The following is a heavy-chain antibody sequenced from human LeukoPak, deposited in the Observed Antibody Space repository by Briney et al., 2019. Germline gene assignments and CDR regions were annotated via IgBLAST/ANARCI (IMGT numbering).Heavy chain of an antibody. Sequence: QTGGSLRLSCAASGFTFSSYAMRWVRQAPGKGLEWVSAISGSGGSTYYADSVKGRFTISRDNYKNTLYLQMNSLRDEDTAVYYCAKDFWKYYDSSGYYLDVWGQGTTVTVSS. CDR2: ISGSGGST. CDR3: AKDFWKYYDSSGYYLDV. V-gene: IGHV3-23*01. J-gene: IGHJ6*02. D-gene: IGHD3-22*01. CDR1: GFTFSSYA.